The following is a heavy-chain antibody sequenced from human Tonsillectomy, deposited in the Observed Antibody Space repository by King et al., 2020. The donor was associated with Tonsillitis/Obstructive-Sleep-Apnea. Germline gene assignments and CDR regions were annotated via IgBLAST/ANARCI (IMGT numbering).Heavy chain of an antibody. J-gene: IGHJ4*02. Sequence: VQLVQSGGGLVQPGGSLRLSCAASGVTFSSYGMNWVRQAPGKGLEWGSAISGSGGSTYYADAVKGRFTISRDYSKNTLYLQMNSLRAEDTAVYYCAKDGEHHRSFFDYWGQGTVVTVSS. V-gene: IGHV3-23*04. CDR3: AKDGEHHRSFFDY. CDR2: ISGSGGST. CDR1: GVTFSSYG. D-gene: IGHD1/OR15-1a*01.